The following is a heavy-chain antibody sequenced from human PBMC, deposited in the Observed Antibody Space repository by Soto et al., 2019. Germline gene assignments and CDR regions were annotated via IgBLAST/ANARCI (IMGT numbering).Heavy chain of an antibody. D-gene: IGHD3-3*01. CDR1: GGSISSYY. Sequence: SETLSLTCTVSGGSISSYYWSWIRQPPGKGLEWIGYIYYSGSTNYNPSLKSRVTISVDTSKNQFSLKLSSVTAADTAVYYCARVSYDFWSGHPPFFDYWGKGTLVTVSS. J-gene: IGHJ4*02. V-gene: IGHV4-59*01. CDR3: ARVSYDFWSGHPPFFDY. CDR2: IYYSGST.